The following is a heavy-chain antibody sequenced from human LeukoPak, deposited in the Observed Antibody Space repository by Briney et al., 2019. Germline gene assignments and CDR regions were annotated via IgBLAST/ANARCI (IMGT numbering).Heavy chain of an antibody. CDR1: GGSISDSSYY. CDR3: ARRGGYYGSGRTYWFDP. CDR2: IFYSGSA. V-gene: IGHV4-39*01. Sequence: TLSLTCGVSGGSISDSSYYWGWIRQPPGKGLEWIGTIFYSGSAYYSPSLKSRVTMFVDTSKNQFSLKLSSVTAADTAVYYCARRGGYYGSGRTYWFDPWGLGTLVTVSS. J-gene: IGHJ5*02. D-gene: IGHD3-10*01.